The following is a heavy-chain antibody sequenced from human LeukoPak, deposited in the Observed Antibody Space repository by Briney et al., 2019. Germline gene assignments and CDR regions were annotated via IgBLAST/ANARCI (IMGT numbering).Heavy chain of an antibody. V-gene: IGHV4-39*01. J-gene: IGHJ4*02. CDR2: IYYSGST. CDR3: ARQRGTTVTPPDY. CDR1: GGSVSSSDYY. D-gene: IGHD4-11*01. Sequence: SEILSLTCTVSGGSVSSSDYYWDWMRQPPGKGLEWIGSIYYSGSTYYNPSLKSRVTISVDTSKNQFSLKLSSVTAADTAVYYCARQRGTTVTPPDYWGQGTLVTVSS.